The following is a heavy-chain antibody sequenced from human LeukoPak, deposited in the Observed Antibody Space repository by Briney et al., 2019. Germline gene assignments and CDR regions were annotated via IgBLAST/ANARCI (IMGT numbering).Heavy chain of an antibody. J-gene: IGHJ3*02. Sequence: PSETLSLTCTVSGGSISSSSYYWGWIRQPPGEGLEWIGSIYYSGSTYYNPSLKSRVTISVDTSKNQFSLKLSSVTAADTAVYYCARLVSEWFGELVCAFDIWGQGTTVTVSS. CDR1: GGSISSSSYY. V-gene: IGHV4-39*01. D-gene: IGHD3-10*01. CDR2: IYYSGST. CDR3: ARLVSEWFGELVCAFDI.